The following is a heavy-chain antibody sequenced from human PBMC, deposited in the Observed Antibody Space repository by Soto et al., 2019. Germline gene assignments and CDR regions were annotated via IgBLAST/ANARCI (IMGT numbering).Heavy chain of an antibody. V-gene: IGHV3-53*01. CDR2: IYSGGST. CDR1: GFTVSSNY. Sequence: GGSLRLSCAASGFTVSSNYMSWVRQAPGKGLEWVSDIYSGGSTNYTDSVKGRVTISRDNSKNTLYLQMNSLRAEDTAVYYCAREINVGATDAFDIWGQGTMVTVSS. CDR3: AREINVGATDAFDI. J-gene: IGHJ3*02. D-gene: IGHD1-26*01.